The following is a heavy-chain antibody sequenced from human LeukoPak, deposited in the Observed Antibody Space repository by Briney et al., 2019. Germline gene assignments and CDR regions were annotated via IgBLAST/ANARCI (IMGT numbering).Heavy chain of an antibody. J-gene: IGHJ4*02. D-gene: IGHD5-18*01. CDR3: AKDLRAVVTNPYHFDY. V-gene: IGHV3-30*18. CDR2: ISYDGSNK. CDR1: GFTFSSYG. Sequence: GRSLRLSCAASGFTFSSYGMHWVRQAPGKGLEWVAVISYDGSNKYYADSVKGRFTISRDNSKNTLYLQLNSLRAEDTAVYYCAKDLRAVVTNPYHFDYWGQGTLVTVYS.